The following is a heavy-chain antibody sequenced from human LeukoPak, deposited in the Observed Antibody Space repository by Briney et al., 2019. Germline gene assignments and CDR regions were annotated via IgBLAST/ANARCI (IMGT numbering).Heavy chain of an antibody. CDR2: INHSGST. CDR3: ARRIAAAGTDFDY. V-gene: IGHV4-34*01. J-gene: IGHJ4*02. D-gene: IGHD6-13*01. CDR1: GGSFSGYY. Sequence: SETLSLTCAVYGGSFSGYYWSWIRQPPGKGLEWIGEINHSGSTNYNPSLKSRVTISVDTSKNQFSLKLSSVTAADAAVYYCARRIAAAGTDFDYWGQGTLVTVSS.